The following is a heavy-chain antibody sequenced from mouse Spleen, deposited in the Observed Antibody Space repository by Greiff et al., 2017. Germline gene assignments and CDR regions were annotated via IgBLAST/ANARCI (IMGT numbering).Heavy chain of an antibody. V-gene: IGHV14-4*01. CDR2: IDPENGDT. Sequence: EVQLQQSGAELVRPGASVKLSCTASGFNIKDDYMHWVKQRPEQGLEWIGWIDPENGDTEYASKFQGKATITADTSSNTAYLQLSSLTSEDTAVYYCTTFATTATDWYFDVWGAGTTVTVSS. CDR3: TTFATTATDWYFDV. CDR1: GFNIKDDY. D-gene: IGHD1-2*01. J-gene: IGHJ1*01.